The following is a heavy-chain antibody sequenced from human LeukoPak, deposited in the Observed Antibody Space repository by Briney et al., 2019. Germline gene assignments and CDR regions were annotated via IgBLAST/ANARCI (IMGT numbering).Heavy chain of an antibody. CDR3: ARVLFDGKFRFFHDACDL. Sequence: GGSLRLSCAASGFTFSTYWMSWVRQAPGKGLEWVANIKPDGSEIYYMDSVKGRFTISRDNAKNSLYLQMNSLSAEDTAIYYCARVLFDGKFRFFHDACDLWGQGPMDRVSS. J-gene: IGHJ3*01. CDR2: IKPDGSEI. D-gene: IGHD3-3*01. CDR1: GFTFSTYW. V-gene: IGHV3-7*01.